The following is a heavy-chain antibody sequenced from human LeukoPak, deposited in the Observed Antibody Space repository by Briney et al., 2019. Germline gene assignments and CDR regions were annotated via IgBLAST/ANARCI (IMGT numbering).Heavy chain of an antibody. Sequence: GGSLRLSCAASGLSVSSNYMSWVRQAPGKGLEWVSVIYSGGSRYYAGSVKGRFTISRHNSNNTLYLQMSSLRADDTAVYYCARVSTGDWGQGTLVTVSS. V-gene: IGHV3-53*04. J-gene: IGHJ4*02. CDR2: IYSGGSR. CDR3: ARVSTGD. D-gene: IGHD1-1*01. CDR1: GLSVSSNY.